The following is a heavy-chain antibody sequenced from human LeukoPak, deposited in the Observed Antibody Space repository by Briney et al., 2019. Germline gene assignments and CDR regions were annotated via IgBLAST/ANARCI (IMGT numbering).Heavy chain of an antibody. D-gene: IGHD6-19*01. Sequence: GGSLRLSCAASGFTFSSYAMSWVRQAPGKVLEWVSAISGSGGYTYYADSVKGRFTISRDNSRNTLYLQMNSLRAEDTAVYYCAKYSSGWANDYWGQGTLVTVSS. V-gene: IGHV3-23*01. CDR2: ISGSGGYT. CDR1: GFTFSSYA. CDR3: AKYSSGWANDY. J-gene: IGHJ4*02.